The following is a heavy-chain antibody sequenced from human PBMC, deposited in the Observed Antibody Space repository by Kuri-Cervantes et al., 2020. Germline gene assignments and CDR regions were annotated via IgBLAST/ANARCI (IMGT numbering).Heavy chain of an antibody. CDR2: IKEDGSEK. J-gene: IGHJ4*02. D-gene: IGHD1/OR15-1a*01. V-gene: IGHV3-7*01. Sequence: GESLKISCAASGFSVSNNYMSWVRQAPGKGLEWVANIKEDGSEKKYVDFVKGRFTIFRDNARNSLYLYMNSLRVDDTAVYYCTKQGDYWGQGTLVTVSS. CDR1: GFSVSNNY. CDR3: TKQGDY.